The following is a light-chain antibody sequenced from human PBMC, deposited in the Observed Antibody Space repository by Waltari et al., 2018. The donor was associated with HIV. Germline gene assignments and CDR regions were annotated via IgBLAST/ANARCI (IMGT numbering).Light chain of an antibody. J-gene: IGLJ2*01. CDR1: ALTNHF. CDR3: QSSHNNGPVV. CDR2: KDS. V-gene: IGLV3-25*03. Sequence: SYELTQSPSVSVSPGQTVGITCPEDALTNHFAYWYQQKPGQAPLLVIYKDSERPSGIPERFSGSSSGTTVTLTISGVQAEDEADYYCQSSHNNGPVVFGGGTKLTVL.